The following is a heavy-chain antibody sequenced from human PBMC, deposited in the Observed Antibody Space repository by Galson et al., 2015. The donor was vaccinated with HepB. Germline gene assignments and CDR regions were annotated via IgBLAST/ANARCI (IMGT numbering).Heavy chain of an antibody. D-gene: IGHD5-18*01. CDR3: ARDQRRYSYGSSPLYAFDI. Sequence: SLRLSCAASGFTFSSYSMNWVRQAPGKGLEWVSSISSSSSYIYYADSVKGRFTISRDNAKNSLYLQMNSLRAEDTAVYYCARDQRRYSYGSSPLYAFDIWGQGTMVTVSS. CDR2: ISSSSSYI. V-gene: IGHV3-21*01. CDR1: GFTFSSYS. J-gene: IGHJ3*02.